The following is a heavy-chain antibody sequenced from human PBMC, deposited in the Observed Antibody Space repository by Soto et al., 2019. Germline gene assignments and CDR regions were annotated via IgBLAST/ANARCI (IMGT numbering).Heavy chain of an antibody. D-gene: IGHD3-16*02. J-gene: IGHJ3*02. CDR2: ISGSGGST. Sequence: EVQLLESGGGLVQPGGSLRLSCAASGFTFSSYAMSWVRQAPGKGLEWVSAISGSGGSTYYADSVKGRFTISRDNSKNTLYLQMNSLRAEDTAVYYCAKAASLYDYIWGSYRCDAFDIWGQGTMVTVSS. CDR1: GFTFSSYA. CDR3: AKAASLYDYIWGSYRCDAFDI. V-gene: IGHV3-23*01.